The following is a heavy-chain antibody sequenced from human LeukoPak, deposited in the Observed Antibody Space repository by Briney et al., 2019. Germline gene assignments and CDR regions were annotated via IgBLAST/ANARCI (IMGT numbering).Heavy chain of an antibody. Sequence: SETLSLTCAVYGGSFSGYYWSWIRQPPGKGLEWIGEINHSGSSNYNPSLKSRVTISVDTSKNQFSLRLSSVTAADTAVYYCARGGNVGLSYWGQGTLVTVSS. D-gene: IGHD1-26*01. J-gene: IGHJ4*02. V-gene: IGHV4-34*01. CDR3: ARGGNVGLSY. CDR1: GGSFSGYY. CDR2: INHSGSS.